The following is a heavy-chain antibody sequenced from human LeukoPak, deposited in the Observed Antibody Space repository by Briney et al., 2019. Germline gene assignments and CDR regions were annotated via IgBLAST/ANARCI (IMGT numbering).Heavy chain of an antibody. CDR1: GFTFDDYG. D-gene: IGHD3-10*02. V-gene: IGHV3-20*04. CDR3: AELGITMIGGV. CDR2: INWNGGST. J-gene: IGHJ6*04. Sequence: GGSLRLSCAASGFTFDDYGMSWVRQAPGKGLEWACGINWNGGSTGYADSVKGRFTISRDNAKNSLYLQMNSLRAEDTAVYYCAELGITMIGGVWGKGTTVTISS.